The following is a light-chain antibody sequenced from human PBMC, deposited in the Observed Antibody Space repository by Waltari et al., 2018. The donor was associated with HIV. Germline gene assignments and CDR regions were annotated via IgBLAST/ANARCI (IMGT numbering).Light chain of an antibody. CDR1: SSNIGSNY. J-gene: IGLJ3*02. V-gene: IGLV1-47*01. CDR3: AAWDASLSGNWV. CDR2: RNN. Sequence: QSVLTQPPSASGTPGQRVTISCSGISSNIGSNYVSWYQQLPGTTPKILIYRNNQRPSWVPDRFAGSKSGTSASLAISGLRSEDEADYYCAAWDASLSGNWVFGGGTKLTVL.